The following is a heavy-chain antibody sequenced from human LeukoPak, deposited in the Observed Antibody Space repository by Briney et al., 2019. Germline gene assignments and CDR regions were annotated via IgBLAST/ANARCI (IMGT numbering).Heavy chain of an antibody. CDR1: GGSINSTNYY. D-gene: IGHD3-22*01. CDR2: IYYSGST. CDR3: ARHDSSGYYSPLDY. J-gene: IGHJ4*02. Sequence: PSETLSLTCTVSGGSINSTNYYWGWIRQPPGKGLEWIGSIYYSGSTYYNPSLRSRVTISVDTSKNQFSLKLTSVTAADTAVYYCARHDSSGYYSPLDYWGQGTLVTVSS. V-gene: IGHV4-39*01.